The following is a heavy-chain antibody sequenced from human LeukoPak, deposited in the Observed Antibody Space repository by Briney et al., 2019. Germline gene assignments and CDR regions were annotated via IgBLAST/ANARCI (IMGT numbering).Heavy chain of an antibody. D-gene: IGHD2-8*01. CDR1: GFTVSNNY. CDR2: IYSGGNT. J-gene: IGHJ4*02. V-gene: IGHV3-53*01. Sequence: PGGSLRLSCAASGFTVSNNYMSWVRQAPGKGLEWVSVIYSGGNTYYADSVKGRFTISRDNSKNTLYLQMNSLRAEDTAVYYCAKGKDCANGVCRTFDYWGQGTLVAVSS. CDR3: AKGKDCANGVCRTFDY.